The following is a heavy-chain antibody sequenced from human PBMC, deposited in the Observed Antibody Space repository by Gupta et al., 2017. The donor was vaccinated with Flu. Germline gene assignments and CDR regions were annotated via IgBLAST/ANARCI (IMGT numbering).Heavy chain of an antibody. CDR2: ISGSGGYT. CDR3: ARGRGSGWYDPVDY. Sequence: TYAMSWVRQAPGKGLEWVSGISGSGGYTHHADSVKGRFTISRDNSKNTLYLQMKSLRAEDTAVYYCARGRGSGWYDPVDYWGQGTLVTVSS. D-gene: IGHD6-19*01. CDR1: TYA. V-gene: IGHV3-23*01. J-gene: IGHJ4*02.